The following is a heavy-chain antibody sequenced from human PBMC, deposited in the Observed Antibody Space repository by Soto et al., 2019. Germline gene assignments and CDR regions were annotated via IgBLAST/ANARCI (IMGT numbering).Heavy chain of an antibody. D-gene: IGHD5-12*01. Sequence: QVRLQESGPGLLTPSETLSLTCTVSGGSINTFYWRWLRQPAGKGLEWMGRIFSSGSPSSNPSLESRVAMAVDTSMNHCSLNLSSVTAADMAVYYCAREGSYSAYNFAHGIQLWSFDFWGQGALVTVSS. CDR1: GGSINTFY. J-gene: IGHJ4*02. CDR2: IFSSGSP. V-gene: IGHV4-4*07. CDR3: AREGSYSAYNFAHGIQLWSFDF.